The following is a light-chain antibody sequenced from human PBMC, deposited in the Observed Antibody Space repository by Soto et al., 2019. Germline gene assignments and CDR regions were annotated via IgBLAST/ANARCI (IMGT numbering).Light chain of an antibody. V-gene: IGLV1-44*01. CDR1: NSSVGSNP. CDR3: AAWDDSLNAWV. CDR2: DNV. Sequence: QAVVTQPPSASGTPGQRVTISCSTSNSSVGSNPVNWYQQLPGMAPKLTIYDNVERPSGVPDRFSGSRSGTAASLAISGLQSEDEADYYCAAWDDSLNAWVIGGGTKLTVL. J-gene: IGLJ3*02.